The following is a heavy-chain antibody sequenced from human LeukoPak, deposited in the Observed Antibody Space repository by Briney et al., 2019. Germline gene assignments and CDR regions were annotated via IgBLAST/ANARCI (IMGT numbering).Heavy chain of an antibody. V-gene: IGHV3-15*01. CDR3: TTGAPLSRLPPKS. Sequence: GGSLRLSCVASGFTFINAWMSWVRQAPGKGLEWVGRIKSKTDGGAEYAAPVKGRFTISRDDSKNTLYLQMNSLKTEDTAVYYCTTGAPLSRLPPKSWGQGTLVTVSS. D-gene: IGHD4-11*01. J-gene: IGHJ4*02. CDR2: IKSKTDGGA. CDR1: GFTFINAW.